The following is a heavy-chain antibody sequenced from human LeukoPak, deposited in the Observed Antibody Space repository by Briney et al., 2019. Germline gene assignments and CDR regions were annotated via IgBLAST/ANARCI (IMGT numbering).Heavy chain of an antibody. CDR2: INHSGST. J-gene: IGHJ4*02. V-gene: IGHV4-34*01. CDR1: GGSFSGYY. CDR3: ARVLRYFDWLLYARVYYFDY. Sequence: SETLSLTCAVYGGSFSGYYWSWIRQPPGKGLEWIGEINHSGSTNYNPSLKSRVTISVDTSKNQFSLKLSSVTAADTAVYYCARVLRYFDWLLYARVYYFDYWGQGTLVTVSS. D-gene: IGHD3-9*01.